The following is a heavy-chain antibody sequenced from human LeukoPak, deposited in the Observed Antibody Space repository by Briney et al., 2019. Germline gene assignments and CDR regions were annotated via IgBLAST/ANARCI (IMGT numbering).Heavy chain of an antibody. CDR2: ISHGGDRT. D-gene: IGHD6-19*01. CDR1: GFPFSNYA. V-gene: IGHV3-23*01. Sequence: GGSLRLSCAASGFPFSNYAMTWVRQAPGKGLEGVSGISHGGDRTYYADSEKGRFTISRDNSKNTLYLQMNSLRAEDTAVYYCAKDLGISGWHLDYWGQGTMVTVSS. CDR3: AKDLGISGWHLDY. J-gene: IGHJ4*02.